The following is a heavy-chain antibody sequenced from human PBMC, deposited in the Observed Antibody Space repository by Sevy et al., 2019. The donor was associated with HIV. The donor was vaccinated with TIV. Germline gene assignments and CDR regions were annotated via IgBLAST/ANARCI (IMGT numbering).Heavy chain of an antibody. CDR2: TYHGGST. Sequence: SETLSLTCGVSNFSISSGYYWGWIRQTPGKGLEWIGNTYHGGSTYYNPSLKSRVAISVDTSTNKLSLRLGSVTAADTAVYYCARQSGGDRLDYYGMDVWGQGTTVTVSS. CDR3: ARQSGGDRLDYYGMDV. J-gene: IGHJ6*02. D-gene: IGHD2-21*02. CDR1: NFSISSGYY. V-gene: IGHV4-38-2*01.